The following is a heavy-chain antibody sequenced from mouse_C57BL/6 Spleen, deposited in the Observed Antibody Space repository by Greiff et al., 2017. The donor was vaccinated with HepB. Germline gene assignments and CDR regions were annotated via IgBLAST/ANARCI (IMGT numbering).Heavy chain of an antibody. J-gene: IGHJ3*01. CDR1: GYTFTSYW. Sequence: QVQLQQPGAELVMPGASVKLSCKASGYTFTSYWMHWVKQRPGQGLEWIGEIDPSDSYTNYNQKFKGKSTLTVDKSSSTAYMQLSSLTTEDSAVYYCARSELGFAYWGQGTLVTVSA. D-gene: IGHD4-1*01. CDR3: ARSELGFAY. V-gene: IGHV1-69*01. CDR2: IDPSDSYT.